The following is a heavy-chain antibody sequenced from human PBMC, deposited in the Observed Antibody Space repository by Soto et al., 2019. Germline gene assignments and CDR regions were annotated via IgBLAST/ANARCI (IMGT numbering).Heavy chain of an antibody. D-gene: IGHD2-15*01. Sequence: GGSLRLSCAASGFTFSSYWMHWVRQAPGRGLEWVANINQDGSAKYYVDSVKGRFTISRDNAKSSLYLQINSLRAEDTATYYCGRGFGGTHWGQGTLVTVSS. V-gene: IGHV3-7*05. CDR3: GRGFGGTH. CDR2: INQDGSAK. J-gene: IGHJ4*02. CDR1: GFTFSSYW.